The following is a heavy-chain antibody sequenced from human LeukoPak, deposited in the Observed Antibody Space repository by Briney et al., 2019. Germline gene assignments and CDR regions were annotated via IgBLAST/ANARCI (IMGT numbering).Heavy chain of an antibody. Sequence: GGSLRLSCAASGFTFSASYMNWVRQAPGKGLEGVSSISRDSSYIYYADSVKGRFTISRDNSKNTLYLQMNSLRAEDTAVYYCAKMNYGGDSVDWYFDLWGRGTLVTVSS. CDR1: GFTFSASY. J-gene: IGHJ2*01. V-gene: IGHV3-21*06. CDR2: ISRDSSYI. CDR3: AKMNYGGDSVDWYFDL. D-gene: IGHD4-23*01.